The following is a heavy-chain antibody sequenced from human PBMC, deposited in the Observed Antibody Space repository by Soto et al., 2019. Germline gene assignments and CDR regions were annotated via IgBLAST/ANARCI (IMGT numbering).Heavy chain of an antibody. CDR2: IWYDGSNK. Sequence: QVQLVESGGGVVQPGRSLRLSCAASGFTFSSYGMHWVRQAPGKGLEWVAVIWYDGSNKYYADSVKGRFTISRDNSKNTLYRQMNSLRAEDTAVYYCAREACSGGSCYSGGNWFDPWGQGTLVTVSS. CDR1: GFTFSSYG. J-gene: IGHJ5*02. D-gene: IGHD2-15*01. CDR3: AREACSGGSCYSGGNWFDP. V-gene: IGHV3-33*01.